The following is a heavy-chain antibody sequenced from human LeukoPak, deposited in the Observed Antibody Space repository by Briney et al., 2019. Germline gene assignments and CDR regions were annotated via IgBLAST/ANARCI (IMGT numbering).Heavy chain of an antibody. CDR3: ARDGGSYRYFDC. CDR1: AFTFSSYS. V-gene: IGHV3-21*01. D-gene: IGHD1-26*01. Sequence: GGSLRLSCAASAFTFSSYSMNWVRRAPGKGLEWVSSISSSSSSIYYADSVKGRFTISRDNAKNSLYLQMNSLRAEDTAVYYCARDGGSYRYFDCWGQGTLVTVSS. CDR2: ISSSSSSI. J-gene: IGHJ4*02.